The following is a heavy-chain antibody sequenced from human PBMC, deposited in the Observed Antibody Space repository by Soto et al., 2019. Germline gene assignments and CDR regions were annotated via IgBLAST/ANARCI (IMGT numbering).Heavy chain of an antibody. CDR1: GDTFKNCV. V-gene: IGHV1-69*01. J-gene: IGHJ6*02. CDR3: AAELGFGKLSVV. CDR2: IIPLFGTT. Sequence: QVQVVQSGVEVRRPGSSVKVSCKASGDTFKNCVISWVRQAPGQGLEWTGGIIPLFGTTDFAQRFQGRLTITTDESTNTAYMELSRLRSEDTATYYCAAELGFGKLSVVWGQGTTVIVSS. D-gene: IGHD7-27*01.